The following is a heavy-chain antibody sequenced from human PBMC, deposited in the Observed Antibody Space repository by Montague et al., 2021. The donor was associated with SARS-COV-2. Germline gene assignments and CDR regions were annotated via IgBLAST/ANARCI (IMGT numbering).Heavy chain of an antibody. Sequence: SLRLSCAASGFTFSSYAMSWVRQVPGKGLEWISGMSGSGFKINYADSVKGHFTISRDNSKNTLYLQMNSLRAEDTAVYYCAKLKWEAALAFDPFESWGQGTLVTVSS. CDR3: AKLKWEAALAFDPFES. CDR2: MSGSGFKI. CDR1: GFTFSSYA. J-gene: IGHJ4*02. V-gene: IGHV3-23*01. D-gene: IGHD1-26*01.